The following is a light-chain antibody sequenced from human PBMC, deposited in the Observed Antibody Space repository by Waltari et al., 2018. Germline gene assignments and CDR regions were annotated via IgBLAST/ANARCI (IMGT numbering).Light chain of an antibody. CDR3: QHYVRLPAT. CDR2: GAS. Sequence: EIVLTQSPGSLSSSPGERVNLSCRASQSVSRALAWYQQKPGQAPRLLLFGASNRATGIPDRFSGSGSETDFSLTISRLEPEDFAVYYCQHYVRLPATFGRGTKVEIK. J-gene: IGKJ1*01. CDR1: QSVSRA. V-gene: IGKV3-20*01.